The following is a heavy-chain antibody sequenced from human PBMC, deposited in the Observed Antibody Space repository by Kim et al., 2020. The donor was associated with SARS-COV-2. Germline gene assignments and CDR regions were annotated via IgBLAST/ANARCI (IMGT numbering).Heavy chain of an antibody. CDR2: ISWNSGSI. CDR3: AKDRLSELVRVDY. D-gene: IGHD6-13*01. V-gene: IGHV3-9*01. CDR1: GFTFDDYA. J-gene: IGHJ4*02. Sequence: GGSLRLSCAASGFTFDDYAMHWVRQAPGKGLEWVSGISWNSGSIGYADSVKGRFTISRDNAKNSLYLQMNSLRAEDTALYYCAKDRLSELVRVDYWGQGTLVTVSS.